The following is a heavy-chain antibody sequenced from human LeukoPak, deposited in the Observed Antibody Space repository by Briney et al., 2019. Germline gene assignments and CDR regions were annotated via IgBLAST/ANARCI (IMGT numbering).Heavy chain of an antibody. V-gene: IGHV3-48*01. D-gene: IGHD3-22*01. CDR2: ISSSSNTI. CDR1: GFTFSNYS. J-gene: IGHJ4*02. Sequence: GGSLRLSCAASGFTFSNYSMNWVRQAPGKGLEWVSYISSSSNTIYYADSVKGRFTISRDNAQNSLYLQMNSLRAEDTAVYYCARDLRSSGYYAFDYWGQGTLVTVSS. CDR3: ARDLRSSGYYAFDY.